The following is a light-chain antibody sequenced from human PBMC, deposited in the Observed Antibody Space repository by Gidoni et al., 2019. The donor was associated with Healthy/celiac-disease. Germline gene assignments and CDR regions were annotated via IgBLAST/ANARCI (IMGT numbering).Light chain of an antibody. V-gene: IGKV1-33*01. CDR1: PDITNY. J-gene: IGKJ3*01. CDR3: QQYDNLPLT. Sequence: IQLTQYPSSLSASVGDRVTITCQASPDITNYLNWYQQKPGTAPKLLIYDASNLETGVPSRFSGSGSGTDFTFTISSLQPEDIATYYCQQYDNLPLTFGPGTKVDIK. CDR2: DAS.